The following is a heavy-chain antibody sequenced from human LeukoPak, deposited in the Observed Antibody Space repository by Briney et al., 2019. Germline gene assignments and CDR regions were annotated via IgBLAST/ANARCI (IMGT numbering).Heavy chain of an antibody. Sequence: GGSLRLSCAASGFTFSSYAMSWVRQAPGKGLEWVSAISGSGGSTYYADSVKGRFTISRDNSKNTLYLQMNSLRAEDTAVYYCAKTYSSSWYSPSYDFDYWGQGTLVTVSS. D-gene: IGHD6-13*01. J-gene: IGHJ4*02. V-gene: IGHV3-23*01. CDR1: GFTFSSYA. CDR2: ISGSGGST. CDR3: AKTYSSSWYSPSYDFDY.